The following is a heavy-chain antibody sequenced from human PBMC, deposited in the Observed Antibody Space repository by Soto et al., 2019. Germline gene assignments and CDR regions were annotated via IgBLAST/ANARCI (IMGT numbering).Heavy chain of an antibody. CDR1: GGSLSDYF. CDR2: INHLGSI. V-gene: IGHV4-34*01. Sequence: SEXLSLTCVVSGGSLSDYFWSWIRQPPGMALEWIGEINHLGSINYNPSLKSRVTMSVDTSKNQFSLTLNSVTAADTATYYCARGGISHWAYFYYMDVWDRGTTVTVS. D-gene: IGHD2-21*01. CDR3: ARGGISHWAYFYYMDV. J-gene: IGHJ6*03.